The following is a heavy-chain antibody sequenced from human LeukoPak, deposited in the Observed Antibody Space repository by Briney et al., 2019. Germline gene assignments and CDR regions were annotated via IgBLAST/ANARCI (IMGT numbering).Heavy chain of an antibody. CDR2: ISAYKGNT. Sequence: GASVKVSCKASGYTFTSYGISWVRQAPGQGLEWMGWISAYKGNTNYAQKLQGRVTMTTDTSTSTAYMELRSLRSDDTAVYYCARVVPKAGYSSSWYLDDYWGQGTLVTVSS. V-gene: IGHV1-18*01. CDR1: GYTFTSYG. D-gene: IGHD6-13*01. J-gene: IGHJ4*02. CDR3: ARVVPKAGYSSSWYLDDY.